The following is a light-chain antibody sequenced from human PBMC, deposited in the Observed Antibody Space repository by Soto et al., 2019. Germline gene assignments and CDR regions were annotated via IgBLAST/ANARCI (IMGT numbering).Light chain of an antibody. CDR3: QHYKNYPYT. J-gene: IGKJ2*01. Sequence: DIQMTQSPSTLSASGGDRVTITCRASQNIGTWLAWYQQKPGEAPKLLISKASTLESGVPSRFSGRAFGTEFTLTISSLQPDYFGTYFCQHYKNYPYTLGQGTKLEI. CDR1: QNIGTW. CDR2: KAS. V-gene: IGKV1-5*03.